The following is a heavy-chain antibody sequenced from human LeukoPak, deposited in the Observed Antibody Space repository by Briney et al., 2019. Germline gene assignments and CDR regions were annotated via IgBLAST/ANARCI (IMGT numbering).Heavy chain of an antibody. CDR1: GGSISSGGYY. V-gene: IGHV4-31*03. J-gene: IGHJ6*04. Sequence: SQTLSLTCTVSGGSISSGGYYWRWIRQHPGKGLEWIGYIYYSGSTYYNPSLKSRVTISVDTSKNQFSLKLSSVTAADTAVYYCARDQVVVAAPNYYYYGMDVWGKGTTVTVSS. D-gene: IGHD2-15*01. CDR2: IYYSGST. CDR3: ARDQVVVAAPNYYYYGMDV.